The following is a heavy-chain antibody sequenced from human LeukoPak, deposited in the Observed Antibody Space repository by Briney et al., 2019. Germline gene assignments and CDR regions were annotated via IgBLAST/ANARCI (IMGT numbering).Heavy chain of an antibody. CDR3: ARVGTYYYDSRREPADY. Sequence: PSETLSLTCAVYGGSFSGYYWSWIRQPPGKGLEWIGEINHSGSTNYNPSLKSRVTTSVDTSKNQFSLKLSSVTAADTAVYYCARVGTYYYDSRREPADYWGQGTLVTVSS. D-gene: IGHD3-22*01. J-gene: IGHJ4*02. CDR2: INHSGST. V-gene: IGHV4-34*01. CDR1: GGSFSGYY.